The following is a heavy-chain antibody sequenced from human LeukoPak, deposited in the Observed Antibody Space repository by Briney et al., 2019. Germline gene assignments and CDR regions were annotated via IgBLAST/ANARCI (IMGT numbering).Heavy chain of an antibody. V-gene: IGHV1-69*13. CDR1: GGTFSSYA. CDR3: ARGNSGSPIDI. Sequence: ASVKVSCKASGGTFSSYAISWVRRAPGQGLEWMGGIIPIFGTANYAQKFQGRVTITADESTSTAYMELSRLRSDDTAVYYCARGNSGSPIDIWGQGTMVTVSS. CDR2: IIPIFGTA. D-gene: IGHD1-26*01. J-gene: IGHJ3*02.